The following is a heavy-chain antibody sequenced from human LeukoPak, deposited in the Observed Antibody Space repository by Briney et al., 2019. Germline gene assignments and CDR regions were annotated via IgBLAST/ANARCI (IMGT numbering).Heavy chain of an antibody. V-gene: IGHV1-2*06. J-gene: IGHJ4*02. Sequence: GASVKVSCKASGYTFTSYGISWVRQAPGQGLEWMGRINPNSGGTNYAQKFQGRVTMTRDTSISTAYMELSRLRSDDTAVYYCARVGATDEVDYWGQGTLVTVSS. CDR1: GYTFTSYG. D-gene: IGHD1-26*01. CDR2: INPNSGGT. CDR3: ARVGATDEVDY.